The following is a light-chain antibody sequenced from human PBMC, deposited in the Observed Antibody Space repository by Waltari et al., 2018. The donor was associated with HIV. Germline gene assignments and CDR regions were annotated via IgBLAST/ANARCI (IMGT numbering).Light chain of an antibody. V-gene: IGKV1-16*01. CDR2: AAS. J-gene: IGKJ4*01. Sequence: DIQMTQSPSSLSASVGDRVTITCRASQAISNYLNWYQQKPGQAPKLLIYAASTLHGGAPSRFSGSGSGTDFTLTISSLQPEDFATYYCQQYNSYPLTFGGGTKVEIK. CDR1: QAISNY. CDR3: QQYNSYPLT.